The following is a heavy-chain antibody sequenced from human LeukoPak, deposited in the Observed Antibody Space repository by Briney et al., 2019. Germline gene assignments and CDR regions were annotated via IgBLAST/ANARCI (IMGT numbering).Heavy chain of an antibody. D-gene: IGHD4-17*01. CDR3: AISAVTTRALWD. Sequence: PGGSLRLSCAASGFSFSVYHMRWIRQAPGRGLEWVSYISGSGTAIDYADSVKGRFTISRDNAKSSLYLQMNSLRAEDTAVYYCAISAVTTRALWDWGQGTLVTVSS. J-gene: IGHJ4*02. CDR1: GFSFSVYH. V-gene: IGHV3-11*04. CDR2: ISGSGTAI.